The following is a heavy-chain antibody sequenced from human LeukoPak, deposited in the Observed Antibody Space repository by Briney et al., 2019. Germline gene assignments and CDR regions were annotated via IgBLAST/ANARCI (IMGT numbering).Heavy chain of an antibody. CDR2: IDTDAGTT. J-gene: IGHJ4*02. V-gene: IGHV3-74*01. CDR1: GYTLSRFW. D-gene: IGHD5-18*01. Sequence: GGSLRLSCADSGYTLSRFWMHWVRQPPGKGLGWVSRIDTDAGTTTYADSVKCRFPISRDNAKNTVYLQLNSLRVEDTAMYYCSTLTSFGSHYWGRGVLVTVSS. CDR3: STLTSFGSHY.